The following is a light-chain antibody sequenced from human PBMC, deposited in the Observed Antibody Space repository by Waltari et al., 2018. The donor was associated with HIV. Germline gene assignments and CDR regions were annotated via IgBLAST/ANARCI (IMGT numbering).Light chain of an antibody. V-gene: IGKV3-15*01. CDR2: GAS. Sequence: EIVMTQSPPTLSVSPGERATLSCRARQSVSSNLAWYQQKPGQAPRLLIYGASTRATGIPARFSGSGSGTEFTLTISSLQSEDFAVYYCQQYNNWPLTFGQGTRLEIK. J-gene: IGKJ5*01. CDR1: QSVSSN. CDR3: QQYNNWPLT.